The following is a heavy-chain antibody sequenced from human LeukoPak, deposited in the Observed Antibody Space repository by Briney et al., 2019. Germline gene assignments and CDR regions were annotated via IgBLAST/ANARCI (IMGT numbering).Heavy chain of an antibody. V-gene: IGHV3-23*01. CDR3: AKKRAVAGIDYYYYMDV. D-gene: IGHD6-19*01. J-gene: IGHJ6*03. CDR2: ISGSGGST. Sequence: GGSLRLSCAASGFTFSSYGMSWVRQAPGKGLEWVSTISGSGGSTYYAESVKGRFTISRDNSKNTLYMQMNSLRAEDTPVYYCAKKRAVAGIDYYYYMDVWGKGTTVTISS. CDR1: GFTFSSYG.